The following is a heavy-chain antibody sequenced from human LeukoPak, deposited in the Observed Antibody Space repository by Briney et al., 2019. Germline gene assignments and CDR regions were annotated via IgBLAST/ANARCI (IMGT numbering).Heavy chain of an antibody. CDR2: IYHSGST. CDR1: GGSISSGGYS. Sequence: SQTLSLTCAVSGGSISSGGYSWSWIRQPPGKGLEWIGYIYHSGSTYYNPSLKSRVTISVDRSKNQFSLKLSSVTAADTAVYYCARAVSGRRVVPALSSWFDPWGQGTLVTVSS. V-gene: IGHV4-30-2*01. CDR3: ARAVSGRRVVPALSSWFDP. D-gene: IGHD2-2*01. J-gene: IGHJ5*02.